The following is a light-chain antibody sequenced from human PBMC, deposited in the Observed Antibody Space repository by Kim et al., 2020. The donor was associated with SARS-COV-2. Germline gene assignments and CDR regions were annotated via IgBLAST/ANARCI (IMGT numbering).Light chain of an antibody. CDR3: QQRAKWPPVT. CDR2: DAS. J-gene: IGKJ4*01. Sequence: SPGERATLACRASQSVNSQLAWYQQRPGQAPRLLIYDASNRATDTPARFSGSGSGTDFTLTISSLEPEDFAVYYCQQRAKWPPVTFGGGTKVDIK. CDR1: QSVNSQ. V-gene: IGKV3-11*01.